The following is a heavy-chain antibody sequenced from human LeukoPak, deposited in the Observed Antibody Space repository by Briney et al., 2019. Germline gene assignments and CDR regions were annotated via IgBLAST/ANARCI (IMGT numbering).Heavy chain of an antibody. CDR1: GFTFSSYW. V-gene: IGHV3-7*03. CDR2: IKQDGSEK. J-gene: IGHJ5*02. D-gene: IGHD3-10*01. Sequence: PGGSLRLSCAASGFTFSSYWMSWVRQAPGKGLEWVANIKQDGSEKYYVDSVKGRFTISRDNAKNSLYLQMNSLRAEDTAVYYCAKEGRLNMVRGVMRAWGQGTLVTVSS. CDR3: AKEGRLNMVRGVMRA.